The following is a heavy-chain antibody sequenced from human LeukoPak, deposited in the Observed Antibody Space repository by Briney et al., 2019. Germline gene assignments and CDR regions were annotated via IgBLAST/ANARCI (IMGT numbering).Heavy chain of an antibody. CDR1: GFTFSSYA. J-gene: IGHJ4*02. V-gene: IGHV3-23*01. CDR2: ISGSGGST. Sequence: GASLRLSCAASGFTFSSYAMSWVRQAPGKGLEWVSAISGSGGSTYYADSVKGRFTISRDNSKNTLYLQMNSLRAEDTAVYYCAKDKDIVVVPATLDYWGQGTLVTVSS. CDR3: AKDKDIVVVPATLDY. D-gene: IGHD2-2*01.